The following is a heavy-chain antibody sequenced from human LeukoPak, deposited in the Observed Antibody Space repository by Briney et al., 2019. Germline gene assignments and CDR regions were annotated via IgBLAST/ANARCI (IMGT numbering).Heavy chain of an antibody. D-gene: IGHD3-10*01. CDR3: ATMVRGTHMYYFDY. V-gene: IGHV4-59*01. CDR2: IDHTGIT. Sequence: SETLSLTCTVSDDSITIYYWTWIRQPPGKGLEWIGYIDHTGITNYNPSLNSRVTISRDTSKNHFSLELSSATAADTAVYYCATMVRGTHMYYFDYWGQGTLVTVSS. J-gene: IGHJ4*02. CDR1: DDSITIYY.